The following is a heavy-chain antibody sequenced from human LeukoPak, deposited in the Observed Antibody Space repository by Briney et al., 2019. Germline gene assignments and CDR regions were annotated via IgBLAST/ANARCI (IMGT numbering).Heavy chain of an antibody. CDR1: GFTFSSYS. Sequence: GGSLRLSCAASGFTFSSYSMNWVRQAPGKGLEWVSYISSSSSTIYYADSVKGRFTISRDSAKNSLYLQMNSLGAEDTAVYYCARGHDSSGYTFDFWGQGTLVTVSS. V-gene: IGHV3-48*01. CDR3: ARGHDSSGYTFDF. CDR2: ISSSSSTI. J-gene: IGHJ4*02. D-gene: IGHD3-22*01.